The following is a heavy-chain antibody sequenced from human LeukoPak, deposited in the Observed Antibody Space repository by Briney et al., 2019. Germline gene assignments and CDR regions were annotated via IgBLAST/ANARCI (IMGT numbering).Heavy chain of an antibody. J-gene: IGHJ4*02. V-gene: IGHV1-18*01. CDR2: ISGHSGNT. CDR1: GYTFASYG. Sequence: GASVKVSCKASGYTFASYGITWVRQAPGQGLEWMGWISGHSGNTNYVQNLQGRVTMTTVTSTSTAYMELRSLRSDDTAVYYCVRGSADTPMAPIFYWGQGTLVTVSS. D-gene: IGHD5-18*01. CDR3: VRGSADTPMAPIFY.